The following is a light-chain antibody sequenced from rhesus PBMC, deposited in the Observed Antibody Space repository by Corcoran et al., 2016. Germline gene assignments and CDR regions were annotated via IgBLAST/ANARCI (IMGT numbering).Light chain of an antibody. CDR2: KAS. CDR1: QSISSW. J-gene: IGKJ1*01. Sequence: DIQMTQSPSSLSASVGDTVTIPCRASQSISSWLAWYQQTPGKAPKLLIYKASTLQSGVPSRFSGSGSGTDFTLTISSLQSEDFATYYCQHYSSSPRTFGQGTKVEIK. CDR3: QHYSSSPRT. V-gene: IGKV1-22*01.